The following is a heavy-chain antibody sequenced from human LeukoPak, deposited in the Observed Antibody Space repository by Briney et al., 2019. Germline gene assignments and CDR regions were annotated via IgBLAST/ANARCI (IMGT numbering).Heavy chain of an antibody. Sequence: SQTLSLTCTVSGGSISSGGYFWNWIRQLPGKGLEWIGYIYSSGSTYNPSLKSRVIISPDTSKNQFSLKLNSVTAADTAVYYCARGGKKTAMVTSWGQGTLVTVPS. CDR1: GGSISSGGYF. CDR3: ARGGKKTAMVTS. J-gene: IGHJ4*02. CDR2: IYSSGST. V-gene: IGHV4-31*03. D-gene: IGHD5-18*01.